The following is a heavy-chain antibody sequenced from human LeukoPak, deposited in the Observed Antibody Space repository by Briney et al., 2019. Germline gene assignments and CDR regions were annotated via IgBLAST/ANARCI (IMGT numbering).Heavy chain of an antibody. CDR3: ARNRYYYDSSGYSFRWFDP. J-gene: IGHJ5*02. CDR1: GGSISSYY. V-gene: IGHV4-59*01. D-gene: IGHD3-22*01. CDR2: IYYSGST. Sequence: PSETQSLTCTVSGGSISSYYWSWIRQPPGKGLEWIGYIYYSGSTNYNPSLKSRVTISVDTSKNQFSLKLSSVTAADTAVYYCARNRYYYDSSGYSFRWFDPWGQGTLVTVSS.